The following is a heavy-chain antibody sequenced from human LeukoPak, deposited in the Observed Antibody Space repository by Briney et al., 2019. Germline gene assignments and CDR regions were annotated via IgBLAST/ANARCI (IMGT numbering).Heavy chain of an antibody. CDR1: GYTFTSYD. V-gene: IGHV1-18*01. J-gene: IGHJ4*02. D-gene: IGHD5-12*01. CDR2: ISPYNGKT. Sequence: GASVKVSCKASGYTFTSYDINWVRQAPGQGLEWMGWISPYNGKTNYAQKLQGRVILTTDTSTTTTYMELRSLRFDDTAIYYCARSHSGSLRAPFDYWGQGTLVTVSS. CDR3: ARSHSGSLRAPFDY.